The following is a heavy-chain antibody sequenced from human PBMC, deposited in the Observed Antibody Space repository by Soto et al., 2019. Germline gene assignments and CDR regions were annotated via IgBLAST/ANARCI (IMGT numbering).Heavy chain of an antibody. CDR2: ISYDGSNT. V-gene: IGHV3-30*18. D-gene: IGHD4-17*01. CDR1: GFTFSSYG. CDR3: AKGSTTVTTSLLYYYYGMDV. J-gene: IGHJ6*02. Sequence: QVQLVESGGGVVQPGRSLRLSCAASGFTFSSYGMHWVRQAPGKGLEWVAVISYDGSNTYYADSVKGRFTISRDNSKNALYLQMNSLRAEDTAVYYCAKGSTTVTTSLLYYYYGMDVWGQGTTVTVSS.